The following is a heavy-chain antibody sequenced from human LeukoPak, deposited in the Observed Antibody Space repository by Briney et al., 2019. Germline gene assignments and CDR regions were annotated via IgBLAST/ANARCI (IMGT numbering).Heavy chain of an antibody. Sequence: WASVKVSCKASGYTFTSCGISWVRQAPGQGLEWMGWISAYNGNTNYAQKLQGRVTMTTDTSTSTAYMELSSLRSEDTAVYYCARCENGDYKYYYYYYMDVWGRGTTVTVSS. V-gene: IGHV1-18*01. D-gene: IGHD4-17*01. CDR2: ISAYNGNT. J-gene: IGHJ6*03. CDR1: GYTFTSCG. CDR3: ARCENGDYKYYYYYYMDV.